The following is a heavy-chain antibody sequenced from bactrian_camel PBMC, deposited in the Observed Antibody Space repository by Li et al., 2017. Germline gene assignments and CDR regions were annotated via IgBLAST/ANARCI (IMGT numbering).Heavy chain of an antibody. CDR1: GFTFSNYA. CDR3: AKGSDRYSEYVEFPL. CDR2: INGGGGIT. D-gene: IGHD4*01. J-gene: IGHJ4*01. Sequence: VQLVESGGGLVQPGGSLRLSCAASGFTFSNYAMIWVRQAPGKGLEWVSAINGGGGITRIADSVKGRFTISRDNAKNTVYLQLNSLKTEDMGIYYCAKGSDRYSEYVEFPLWGQGTQVTVS. V-gene: IGHV3S40*01.